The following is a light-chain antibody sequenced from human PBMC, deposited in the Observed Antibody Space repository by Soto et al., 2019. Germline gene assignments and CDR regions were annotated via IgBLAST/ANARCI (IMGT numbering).Light chain of an antibody. V-gene: IGKV3-15*01. CDR2: GAS. Sequence: EIVMTQSPATLSVSPGERATLSCRASQSVSSNLAWYQQKPGQAPRLLIYGASTRATGIPARFSGSGSGTDFILTISSLQSEDFAVYYCQQFDNWPGTFGQGTKVEIK. J-gene: IGKJ1*01. CDR1: QSVSSN. CDR3: QQFDNWPGT.